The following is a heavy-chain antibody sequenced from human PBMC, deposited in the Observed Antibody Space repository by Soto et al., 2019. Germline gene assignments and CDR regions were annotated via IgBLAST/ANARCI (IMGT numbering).Heavy chain of an antibody. Sequence: DSVKVSCKASGYTFTGYYMHWVRQAPGQGLEWMGWMKPNSGGANYAQKFQGRVTMTRDTSISTAYMELSRLRSDDTAVYYCAIPRSTLAPSRYNHCYSPMDVWGPGP. J-gene: IGHJ6*01. D-gene: IGHD1-20*01. CDR3: AIPRSTLAPSRYNHCYSPMDV. CDR2: MKPNSGGA. V-gene: IGHV1-2*02. CDR1: GYTFTGYY.